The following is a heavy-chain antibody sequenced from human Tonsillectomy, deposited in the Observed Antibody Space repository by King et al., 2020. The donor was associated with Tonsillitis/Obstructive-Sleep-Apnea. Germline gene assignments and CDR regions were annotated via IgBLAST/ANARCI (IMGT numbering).Heavy chain of an antibody. D-gene: IGHD2-2*01. CDR1: GGSISSYY. CDR2: IYYTGST. V-gene: IGHV4-59*08. Sequence: VQLQESGPGLVKPSETLSLTCTVSGGSISSYYWSWIRQPPGKGLEWIGYIYYTGSTNYNPSLKSRVTISLDMSQNQFSLKLTSVTAADTAVYYCARHLLKSTSAGFDYWGQGTLVTVSS. CDR3: ARHLLKSTSAGFDY. J-gene: IGHJ4*02.